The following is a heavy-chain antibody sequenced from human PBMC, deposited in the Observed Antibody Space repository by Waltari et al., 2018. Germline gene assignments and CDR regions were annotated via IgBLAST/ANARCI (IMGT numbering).Heavy chain of an antibody. Sequence: EVQLVESGEGLVQPGGSLRLSCAASGFTFSSYAMHWVRQAPGKGLEYVSAISSNGGSTYYANSVKGRFTISRDNSKNTLYLQMGSLRAEDMAVYYCARGAPDYFDYWGQGTLVTVSS. CDR3: ARGAPDYFDY. D-gene: IGHD1-26*01. CDR1: GFTFSSYA. CDR2: ISSNGGST. J-gene: IGHJ4*02. V-gene: IGHV3-64*01.